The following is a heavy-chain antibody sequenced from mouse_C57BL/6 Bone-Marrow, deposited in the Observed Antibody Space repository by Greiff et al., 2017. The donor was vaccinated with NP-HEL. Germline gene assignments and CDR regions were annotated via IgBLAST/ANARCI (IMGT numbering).Heavy chain of an antibody. D-gene: IGHD2-3*01. CDR2: FYPGSGSI. J-gene: IGHJ3*01. V-gene: IGHV1-62-2*01. CDR1: GYTFTEYT. Sequence: QVQLQQSGAELVKPGASVKLSCKASGYTFTEYTIHWVKQRSGQGLEWIGWFYPGSGSIKYNEKFKDKATLTADKSYSTVYMELSRLSPVDSAVYFCSRHEGDGYYNSWFAYWGQGTLVTVSA. CDR3: SRHEGDGYYNSWFAY.